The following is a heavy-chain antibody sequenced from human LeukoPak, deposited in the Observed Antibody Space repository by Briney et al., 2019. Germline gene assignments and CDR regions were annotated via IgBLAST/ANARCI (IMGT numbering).Heavy chain of an antibody. D-gene: IGHD6-6*01. CDR1: GGSISSSSYY. CDR2: IYYSGST. J-gene: IGHJ6*03. CDR3: ARLEAARPVYYYMDV. V-gene: IGHV4-39*01. Sequence: PSETLSLTCTVSGGSISSSSYYWGWIRQPPGKGLEWIGSIYYSGSTYYNPSLKSRVTISVDTSKNQFSLKLSSVTAADTAVYYCARLEAARPVYYYMDVWGKGTTVTVSS.